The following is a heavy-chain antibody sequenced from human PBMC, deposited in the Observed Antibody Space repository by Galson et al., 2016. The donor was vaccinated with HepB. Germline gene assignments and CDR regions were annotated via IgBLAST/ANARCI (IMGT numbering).Heavy chain of an antibody. V-gene: IGHV1-69*13. CDR2: IIPFLGTT. Sequence: SVKVFCKASGGTFSRNAISWVRQAPGQGLEWMGGIIPFLGTTKSAQQFQGRVTITADESTGTVYMELSSLRSEDTAVYYCATSTATTFSYYYYGMAVWGQGTTVTVSS. D-gene: IGHD4-17*01. CDR3: ATSTATTFSYYYYGMAV. J-gene: IGHJ6*02. CDR1: GGTFSRNA.